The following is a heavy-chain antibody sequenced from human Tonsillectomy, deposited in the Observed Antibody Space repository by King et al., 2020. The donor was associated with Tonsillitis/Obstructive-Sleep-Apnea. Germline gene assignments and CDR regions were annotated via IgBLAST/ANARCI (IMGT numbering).Heavy chain of an antibody. CDR3: ARLFRASVAGVMTYAFDI. Sequence: QLVQSGAEVKKPGEPLKISCRASGYSFTTHWIAWVRQIPGKGLEWMGFIYPGDSDTKYSPSFQGQVTISADKSISTAYLQWSSLKASDTAIYYCARLFRASVAGVMTYAFDIWGQGTMVSVSS. J-gene: IGHJ3*02. D-gene: IGHD6-19*01. V-gene: IGHV5-51*01. CDR1: GYSFTTHW. CDR2: IYPGDSDT.